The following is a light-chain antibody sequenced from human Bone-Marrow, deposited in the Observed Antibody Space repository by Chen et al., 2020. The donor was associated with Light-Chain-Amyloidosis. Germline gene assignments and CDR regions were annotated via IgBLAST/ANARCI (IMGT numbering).Light chain of an antibody. CDR3: QSYQGSSQGV. CDR1: SGSIATNY. CDR2: EDD. J-gene: IGLJ3*02. Sequence: NFMLTQPHPVSESPGKTVIISCTRSSGSIATNYVQWYQQRPSSSPTTVIYEDDQRPSGVPDRFSGSIDRSSNSASLTISGLKTEEEADYYCQSYQGSSQGVFGGGTKLTVL. V-gene: IGLV6-57*01.